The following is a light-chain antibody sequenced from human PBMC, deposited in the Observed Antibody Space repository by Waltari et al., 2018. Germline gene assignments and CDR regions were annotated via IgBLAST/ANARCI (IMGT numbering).Light chain of an antibody. CDR2: GAS. CDR3: QQDSNWPPYT. Sequence: EIVMTQSPVTLSVSPGERATLSCRASQSVSSNLAWYQQKPGQAPRLLIYGASTRATGIPARFSGSGSGTEFTLTITSLQSEDFAVYYCQQDSNWPPYTFGQGTKLQIK. V-gene: IGKV3-15*01. J-gene: IGKJ2*01. CDR1: QSVSSN.